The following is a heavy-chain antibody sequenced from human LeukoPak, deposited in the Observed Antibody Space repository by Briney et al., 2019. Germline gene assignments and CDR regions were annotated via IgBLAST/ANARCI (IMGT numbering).Heavy chain of an antibody. V-gene: IGHV3-48*01. D-gene: IGHD6-19*01. CDR1: GFTFSSYG. CDR2: VSPSSTTI. J-gene: IGHJ4*02. CDR3: AREHTPYGSGCTAAY. Sequence: GGSLRLSCAASGFTFSSYGLNWVRQAPGEGLEWVSYVSPSSTTIYYADSVKGRFTISRDNTKNSLYLQMNSLRAEDTAVYYCAREHTPYGSGCTAAYWGQGTLVTVSS.